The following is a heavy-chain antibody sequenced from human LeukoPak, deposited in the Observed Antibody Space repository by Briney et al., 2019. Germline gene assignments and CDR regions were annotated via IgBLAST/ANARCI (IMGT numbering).Heavy chain of an antibody. CDR2: ISGGNT. Sequence: GSLRLSCAASGFTFSNYAMSWVRRAPGKGLGWVSSISGGNTYYADSVKGRFTISRDNSKNTLYLQMNSLRAEDTAVYYCAKVLAYWYFDLWGRGTLVTVSS. CDR1: GFTFSNYA. J-gene: IGHJ2*01. V-gene: IGHV3-23*01. CDR3: AKVLAYWYFDL.